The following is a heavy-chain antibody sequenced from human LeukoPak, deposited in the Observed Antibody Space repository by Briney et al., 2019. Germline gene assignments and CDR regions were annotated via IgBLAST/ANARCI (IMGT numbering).Heavy chain of an antibody. V-gene: IGHV3-74*01. CDR2: INTDGSST. D-gene: IGHD3-22*01. Sequence: PGGSLRLSCAASGFTFSFYWMHWVRQAPGKGLVWVSHINTDGSSTSYADSVKGRFTISRDNAKNTLFLQMNSLRAEDTAVYYCARAREKYYYDSSGRGDAFDIWGQGTTVIVSS. J-gene: IGHJ3*02. CDR1: GFTFSFYW. CDR3: ARAREKYYYDSSGRGDAFDI.